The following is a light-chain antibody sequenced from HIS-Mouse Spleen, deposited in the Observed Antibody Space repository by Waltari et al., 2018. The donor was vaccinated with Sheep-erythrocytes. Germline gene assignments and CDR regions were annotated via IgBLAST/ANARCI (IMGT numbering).Light chain of an antibody. J-gene: IGLJ2*01. CDR3: AAWDDSLNGVV. Sequence: QSVLTQPPSVSEAPRQRVTISCSGSSSNIGNNAVNWYQQLPGKAPKLLIYYYDLLPSGVPDRFFGSKSGTSASLPISGIQSEDEADYYCAAWDDSLNGVVFGGGTKLTVL. CDR2: YYD. V-gene: IGLV1-36*01. CDR1: SSNIGNNA.